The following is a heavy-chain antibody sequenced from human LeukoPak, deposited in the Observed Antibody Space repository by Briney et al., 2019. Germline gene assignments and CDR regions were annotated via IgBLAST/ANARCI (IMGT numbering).Heavy chain of an antibody. J-gene: IGHJ3*02. V-gene: IGHV4-59*01. CDR3: ARDSSITGTTFGAFDI. D-gene: IGHD1-20*01. CDR1: GGSISSYY. CDR2: IYYSGST. Sequence: SETLSLTCTVSGGSISSYYWSWIRQPPGKGLEWIGYIYYSGSTNYNPSLKSRVTISVDTSKNQFSLKLSSVTAADPAVYYCARDSSITGTTFGAFDIWGQGTMVTVSS.